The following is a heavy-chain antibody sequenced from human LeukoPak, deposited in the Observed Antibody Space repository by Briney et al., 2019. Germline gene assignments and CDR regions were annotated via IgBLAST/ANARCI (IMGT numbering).Heavy chain of an antibody. J-gene: IGHJ4*02. CDR2: IKQDGSEK. CDR1: GFTFSSYW. Sequence: GGSLRLSCAASGFTFSSYWMSWVRQAPGKGLEWVANIKQDGSEKYYVDSVKGRFTISRDSAKNSLYLQMNSLRAEDTAVYYCARVYEYYYFDYWGQGTLVTVSS. CDR3: ARVYEYYYFDY. D-gene: IGHD5/OR15-5a*01. V-gene: IGHV3-7*01.